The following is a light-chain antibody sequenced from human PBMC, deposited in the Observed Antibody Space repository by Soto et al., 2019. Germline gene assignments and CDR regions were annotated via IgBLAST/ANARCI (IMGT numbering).Light chain of an antibody. Sequence: QSVLTQPPSVSGAPGQRVAISCTGSSSNIGAGFDVHWYQQFPGTAPKLLIYDNNNRPSGVPDRFSGSKSGTSASLAITGLQAEDEADYYCQSYYSSLSAVVFGGGTQLTVL. J-gene: IGLJ2*01. V-gene: IGLV1-40*01. CDR3: QSYYSSLSAVV. CDR1: SSNIGAGFD. CDR2: DNN.